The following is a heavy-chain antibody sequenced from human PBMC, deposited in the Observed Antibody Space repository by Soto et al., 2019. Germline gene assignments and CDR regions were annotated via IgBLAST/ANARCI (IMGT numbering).Heavy chain of an antibody. CDR3: ARGHDYGDYLDY. CDR2: IYYSGST. J-gene: IGHJ4*02. V-gene: IGHV4-59*01. D-gene: IGHD4-17*01. Sequence: SETLSLTCTVSGGSISSYYWSWIRQPPGKGLEWIGYIYYSGSTNYNPSLKSRVTISVDTSKNQFSLKLSSVTAADTAVYYCARGHDYGDYLDYWGQGTLVTVSS. CDR1: GGSISSYY.